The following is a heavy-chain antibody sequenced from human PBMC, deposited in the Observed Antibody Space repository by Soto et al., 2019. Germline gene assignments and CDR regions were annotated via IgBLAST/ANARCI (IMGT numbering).Heavy chain of an antibody. CDR3: ARIHGTAGYYGMDV. J-gene: IGHJ6*02. CDR1: GFSLSTSGMC. CDR2: IDWDDDK. V-gene: IGHV2-70*01. D-gene: IGHD3-10*01. Sequence: SGPTLVNPTQTLTLTCTFSGFSLSTSGMCVSWIRQPPGKALEWLALIDWDDDKYYSTSLKTRLTISKDTSKNQVVLTMTNMDPVDTATYYCARIHGTAGYYGMDVWGQGTRVTVSS.